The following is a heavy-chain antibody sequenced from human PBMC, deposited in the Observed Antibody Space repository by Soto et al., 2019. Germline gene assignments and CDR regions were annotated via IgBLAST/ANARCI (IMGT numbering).Heavy chain of an antibody. V-gene: IGHV3-23*04. D-gene: IGHD4-17*01. Sequence: EVLLVESGGGLVQPGGSLRLSCAASGFTFSSYAMSWVRQAPGMGLEWVSVISGSGYATYYADSVKGRFTVSRDNSNNTVYLQMNSLRAEDTAVYYCAKEETVLVNYYYYYGMDVWGQGTTVTVSS. CDR3: AKEETVLVNYYYYYGMDV. CDR2: ISGSGYAT. J-gene: IGHJ6*02. CDR1: GFTFSSYA.